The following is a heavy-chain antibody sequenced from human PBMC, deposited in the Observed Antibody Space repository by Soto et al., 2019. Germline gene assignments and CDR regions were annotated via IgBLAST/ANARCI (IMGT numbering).Heavy chain of an antibody. Sequence: EVQLLESGGGLVQPGGSLRLSCAASGITFSSYAMSWVRQAPGKGLEWVSAISGSGGSTYYADSVKGRFTISRDNSKNTLYLQMNSLRAEDTAIYYCARGSRYYYGSGSPNYYYYYYMDVWGKGTTVIVSS. V-gene: IGHV3-23*01. CDR3: ARGSRYYYGSGSPNYYYYYYMDV. J-gene: IGHJ6*03. CDR1: GITFSSYA. CDR2: ISGSGGST. D-gene: IGHD3-10*01.